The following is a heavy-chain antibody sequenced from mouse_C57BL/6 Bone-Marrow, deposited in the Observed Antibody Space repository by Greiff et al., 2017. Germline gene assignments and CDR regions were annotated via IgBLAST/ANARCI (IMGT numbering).Heavy chain of an antibody. J-gene: IGHJ1*03. V-gene: IGHV1-76*01. Sequence: VQLQQSGAELVRPGASVQLSCKASGYTFTDYYINWVKQRPGQGLEWIARIYPGSGNTYYNEKFKGKDTLTAEKSSSTAYMQLSSLTSEDSAVYFCAFRWSWGTGTTVTVAS. CDR2: IYPGSGNT. CDR1: GYTFTDYY. D-gene: IGHD2-3*01. CDR3: AFRWS.